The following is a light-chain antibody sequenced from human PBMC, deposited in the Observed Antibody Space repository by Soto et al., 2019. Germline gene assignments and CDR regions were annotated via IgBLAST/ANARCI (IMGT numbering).Light chain of an antibody. Sequence: QSALTQPASVSGSPGQSITISCTGTSSDVGGYNYVSWYQQHPGKAPKLMIYQVSNRPSGVSNRFSGSKSGNTASLTISGLQAEDEADYYGCSYTSGSTLWVFGGGTKLTVL. CDR3: CSYTSGSTLWV. CDR1: SSDVGGYNY. V-gene: IGLV2-14*01. CDR2: QVS. J-gene: IGLJ3*02.